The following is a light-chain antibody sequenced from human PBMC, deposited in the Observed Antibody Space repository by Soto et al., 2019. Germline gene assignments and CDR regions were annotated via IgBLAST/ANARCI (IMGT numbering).Light chain of an antibody. J-gene: IGLJ1*01. Sequence: QCVLTQPASVSGSPGQSIAISCPGTSSDVGGYNYVSWYQQHPGKAPKLMIYDVNNRPSGVSNRFSGSKSGNTASLTISGLQAEDEADYYCCSYPTSSTYVFGTGTKVTVL. CDR2: DVN. V-gene: IGLV2-14*03. CDR3: CSYPTSSTYV. CDR1: SSDVGGYNY.